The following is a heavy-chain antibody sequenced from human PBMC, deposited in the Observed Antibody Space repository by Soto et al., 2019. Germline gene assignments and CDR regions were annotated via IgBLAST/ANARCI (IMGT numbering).Heavy chain of an antibody. CDR1: GGSVSSGSYY. CDR2: IYYSGST. V-gene: IGHV4-61*01. Sequence: QVQLQESGPGLVKPSETLSLTCTVSGGSVSSGSYYWSWIRQPPGKGLEWIGYIYYSGSTNYNPSLQSRVTISVDTSKNQFSLKLSSVTAADTAGYYCARDWRQQPVNRFDPWGQGTLVTVSS. J-gene: IGHJ5*02. CDR3: ARDWRQQPVNRFDP. D-gene: IGHD6-13*01.